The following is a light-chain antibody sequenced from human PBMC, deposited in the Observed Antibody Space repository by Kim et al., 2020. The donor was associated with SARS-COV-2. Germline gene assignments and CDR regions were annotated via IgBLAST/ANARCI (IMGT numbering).Light chain of an antibody. CDR3: QQSNSYPIT. CDR2: DAS. J-gene: IGKJ5*01. Sequence: VSIGDRVSITCRASQGMTNALVWYQQKPGRPPTLLIYDASRLEAGVPSRFSGSGSGTDFTLTISNLQPEDFATCYCQQSNSYPITFGQGTRLEIK. CDR1: QGMTNA. V-gene: IGKV1-13*02.